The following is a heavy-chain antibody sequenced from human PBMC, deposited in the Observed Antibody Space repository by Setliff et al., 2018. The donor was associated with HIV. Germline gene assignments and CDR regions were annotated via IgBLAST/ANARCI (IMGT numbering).Heavy chain of an antibody. D-gene: IGHD6-25*01. CDR2: IYYSGST. CDR3: ARYSPRGYTLTGPY. J-gene: IGHJ4*02. CDR1: GGSVSSGSYY. V-gene: IGHV4-61*01. Sequence: SETLSLTCTVSGGSVSSGSYYWSWIRQPPGKGLEWIGYIYYSGSTKHNPSLKSRVTISLDTSKNQFSLKLTSVTAADTAVYYCARYSPRGYTLTGPYWGQVTLVTVSS.